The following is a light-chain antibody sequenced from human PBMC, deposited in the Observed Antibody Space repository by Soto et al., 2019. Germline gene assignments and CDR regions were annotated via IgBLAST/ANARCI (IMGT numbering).Light chain of an antibody. V-gene: IGLV2-23*01. CDR3: CSHACFNTPCV. CDR1: TDDIRSNKL. Sequence: QSALTQPASVSGSPGQSITISCTGITDDIRSNKLVSWYQKYPGKTPKLIIYDDIKRPAGISSRFSGSKSGNTASITISGLHAENESDYLCCSHACFNTPCVFASGTKVTVL. J-gene: IGLJ1*01. CDR2: DDI.